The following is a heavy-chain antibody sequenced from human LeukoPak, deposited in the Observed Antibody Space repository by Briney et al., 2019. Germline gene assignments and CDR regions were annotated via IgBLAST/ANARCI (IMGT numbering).Heavy chain of an antibody. D-gene: IGHD6-19*01. CDR3: AKSSGYSSGPHVDY. CDR1: GFTFSSYA. Sequence: YPGGSLRLSCAASGFTFSSYAMSWVRQAPGKGLEWVSAISGSGGSTYYADSVKGRFTISRDNSKNTLYLQMNSLRAEDTAVYYCAKSSGYSSGPHVDYWGQGTLVSVSS. V-gene: IGHV3-23*01. CDR2: ISGSGGST. J-gene: IGHJ4*02.